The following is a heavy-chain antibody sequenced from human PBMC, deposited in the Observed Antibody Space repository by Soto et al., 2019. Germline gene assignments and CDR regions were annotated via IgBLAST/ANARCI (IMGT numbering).Heavy chain of an antibody. CDR2: IYYSGST. D-gene: IGHD3-9*01. CDR1: GGSIRSGDYY. J-gene: IGHJ6*02. Sequence: SETLSLTCTVSGGSIRSGDYYWGWIRQPPGKGLEWIGYIYYSGSTYYNPSLKSRVTISVDTSKNQFSLKLSSVTAADTAVYYCARDHYVYDILTGYGYYYGMDVWGQGTTVTVSS. CDR3: ARDHYVYDILTGYGYYYGMDV. V-gene: IGHV4-30-4*08.